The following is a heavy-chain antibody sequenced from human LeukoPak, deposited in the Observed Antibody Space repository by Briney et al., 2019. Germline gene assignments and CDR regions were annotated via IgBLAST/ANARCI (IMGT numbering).Heavy chain of an antibody. Sequence: PSETLSLTCTVSGGSISSYYWSWIRQPPGKGLEWIGEINHSGSTNYNPSLKSRVTISVDTSKNQFSLKLSSVTAADTAVYYCARGRIAVAVIDYWGQGTLVTVSS. D-gene: IGHD6-19*01. V-gene: IGHV4-34*01. CDR2: INHSGST. CDR3: ARGRIAVAVIDY. CDR1: GGSISSYY. J-gene: IGHJ4*02.